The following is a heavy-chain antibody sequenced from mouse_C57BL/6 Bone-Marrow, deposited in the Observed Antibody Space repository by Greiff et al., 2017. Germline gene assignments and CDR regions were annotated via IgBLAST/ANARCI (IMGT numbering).Heavy chain of an antibody. Sequence: QVQLQQPGAELVKPGASVKLSCKASGYTFTSYWMHWVKQRPGQGLEWIGMIHPNSGSTNYNEMFKSKATLTVDKSSSTAYMQLSSLTSEDSAVYYCARSYYYAMDYWGQGTSVTVSS. V-gene: IGHV1-64*01. CDR3: ARSYYYAMDY. J-gene: IGHJ4*01. CDR2: IHPNSGST. CDR1: GYTFTSYW.